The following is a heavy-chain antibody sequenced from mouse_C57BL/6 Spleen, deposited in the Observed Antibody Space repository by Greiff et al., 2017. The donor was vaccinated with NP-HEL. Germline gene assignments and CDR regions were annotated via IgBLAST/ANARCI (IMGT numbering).Heavy chain of an antibody. CDR2: INPYNGGT. Sequence: EVQLQQSGPVLVKPGASVKMSCKASGYTFTDYYMNWVKQSHGKSLEWIGVINPYNGGTSYNQKFKGKATLTVDKSSSTAYMELNSLTSEDSAVYYCAREGLYSNYEGFAYWGQGTLVTVSA. J-gene: IGHJ3*01. CDR1: GYTFTDYY. D-gene: IGHD2-5*01. V-gene: IGHV1-19*01. CDR3: AREGLYSNYEGFAY.